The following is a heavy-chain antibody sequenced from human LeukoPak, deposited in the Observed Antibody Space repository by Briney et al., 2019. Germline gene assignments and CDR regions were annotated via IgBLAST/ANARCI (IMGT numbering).Heavy chain of an antibody. CDR3: ARSLTTLTYEGY. J-gene: IGHJ4*02. Sequence: PGGSLRLSCAASGFTFSSYMMNWVRQAPGKGLEWVSSINSGSTYTYYTESVRGRFTVSRDNAKNSLFLQMNSLRAEDTAIYYCARSLTTLTYEGYWGQGTLVTVSS. CDR1: GFTFSSYM. CDR2: INSGSTYT. V-gene: IGHV3-21*01. D-gene: IGHD1-1*01.